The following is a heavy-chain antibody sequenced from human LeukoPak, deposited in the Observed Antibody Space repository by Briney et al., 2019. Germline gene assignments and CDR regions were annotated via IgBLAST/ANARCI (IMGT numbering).Heavy chain of an antibody. CDR1: GGSISSYY. D-gene: IGHD3-3*01. CDR2: IYYSGST. Sequence: SETLSLTCTVSGGSISSYYWSWIRQPPGKGLEWIGYIYYSGSTNYNPSLKSRVTISVGTSKNQFSLKLSSVTAADTAVYYCASQLHDFWSGWTNAFGIWGQGTMVTISS. V-gene: IGHV4-59*01. J-gene: IGHJ3*02. CDR3: ASQLHDFWSGWTNAFGI.